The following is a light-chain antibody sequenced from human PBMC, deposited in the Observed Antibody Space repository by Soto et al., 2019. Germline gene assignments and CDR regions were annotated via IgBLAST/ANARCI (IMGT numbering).Light chain of an antibody. CDR1: QDLRNH. CDR3: QQYKVYPRT. J-gene: IGKJ4*01. Sequence: DIPVTQPPSSLSASVGVTVPVTCRARQDLRNHLAWLQQKPGTAPKSLISAVSNLPRGVPSRFSGSGSGTDFTLTISGLQPEDFATYYCQQYKVYPRTFGGGTKV. V-gene: IGKV1-16*01. CDR2: AVS.